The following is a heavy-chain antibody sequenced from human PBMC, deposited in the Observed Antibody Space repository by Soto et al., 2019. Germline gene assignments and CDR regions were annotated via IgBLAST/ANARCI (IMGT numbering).Heavy chain of an antibody. Sequence: QLQLQESGPGLVKPSETLSLTCTVSGGSIGSSTYYWGWIHQPPGKGLEWIGSVYHTGTTYYNPSLKSPVTISVDTSKNQFSLKLTSVTAADTAVYYCARPHYSSSSHFDYWGQGTLVTVSS. CDR3: ARPHYSSSSHFDY. CDR1: GGSIGSSTYY. V-gene: IGHV4-39*01. D-gene: IGHD6-6*01. CDR2: VYHTGTT. J-gene: IGHJ4*02.